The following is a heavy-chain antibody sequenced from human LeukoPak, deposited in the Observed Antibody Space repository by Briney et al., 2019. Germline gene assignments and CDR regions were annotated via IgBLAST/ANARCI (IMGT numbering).Heavy chain of an antibody. V-gene: IGHV3-23*01. CDR2: ISGSGGST. D-gene: IGHD2-2*01. CDR1: GFTFSSYA. Sequence: PGGSLRLSCAASGFTFSSYAMSWVRQAPGKGLEWVSAISGSGGSTYYADSVKGRFTISRDNSKNTLYLQMNSLRAEDTAVYYCARAEEDIVVVPAAETNFYYYYYMDVWGKGTTVTISS. CDR3: ARAEEDIVVVPAAETNFYYYYYMDV. J-gene: IGHJ6*03.